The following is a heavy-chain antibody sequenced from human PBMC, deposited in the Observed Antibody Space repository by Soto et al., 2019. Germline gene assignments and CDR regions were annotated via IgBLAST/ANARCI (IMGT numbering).Heavy chain of an antibody. CDR1: GASINNINYY. D-gene: IGHD3-10*01. Sequence: SETLSLTCTVSGASINNINYYWVWIRQPPGKGLEWIASVSSAGSTYYKPSLKSRVTMSVDMSKNQFSLSLRSATAADTAVYYCARSGAYYYLGFDYWGQGTLVTVSS. CDR3: ARSGAYYYLGFDY. V-gene: IGHV4-39*01. CDR2: VSSAGST. J-gene: IGHJ4*02.